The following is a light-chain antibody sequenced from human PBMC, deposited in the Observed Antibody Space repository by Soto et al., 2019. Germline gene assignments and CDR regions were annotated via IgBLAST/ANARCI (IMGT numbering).Light chain of an antibody. CDR2: DAS. Sequence: DLQMTQSPPSLSASVGDRVTITCQASQDIGTYLTWYQHKPGKAPNLVIYDASNLETGVPSRFSGGGSGTDFTFTISSLRPEDIATYYCQHSNHLPLFGPGTKVDF. CDR3: QHSNHLPL. V-gene: IGKV1-33*01. J-gene: IGKJ3*01. CDR1: QDIGTY.